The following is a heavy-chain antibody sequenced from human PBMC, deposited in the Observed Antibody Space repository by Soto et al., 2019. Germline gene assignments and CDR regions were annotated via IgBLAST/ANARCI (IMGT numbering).Heavy chain of an antibody. J-gene: IGHJ4*02. D-gene: IGHD6-19*01. CDR3: ARGWATTAGTGDN. CDR2: IKQDGSET. V-gene: IGHV3-7*01. CDR1: GFSFRNYW. Sequence: ELKLVESGGGLVQPGGSLRLSCVVSGFSFRNYWMSWVRQAPGKGLEWVANIKQDGSETYYVDSVKGRFTISRDNAANSLYLQMTSLRGDDTAVYYCARGWATTAGTGDNWGQGTLVIVSS.